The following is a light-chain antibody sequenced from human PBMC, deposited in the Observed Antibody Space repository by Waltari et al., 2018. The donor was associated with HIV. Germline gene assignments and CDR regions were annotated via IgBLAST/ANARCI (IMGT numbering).Light chain of an antibody. CDR3: PQYSNWPLIT. J-gene: IGKJ3*01. V-gene: IGKV3-11*01. CDR2: DAS. CDR1: QSVSSH. Sequence: EIVLTQSPATLSLSQGERVTLSCRASQSVSSHLAWYQQKPGQAPSLLISDASKRATGIPARFSGSVSGTDFTLTIAGLEPEDFAVYYCPQYSNWPLITFGPGTNVDVK.